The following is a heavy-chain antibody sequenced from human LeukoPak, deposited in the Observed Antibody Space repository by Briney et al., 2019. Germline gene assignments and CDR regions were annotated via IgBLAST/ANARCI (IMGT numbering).Heavy chain of an antibody. CDR1: GFTFSSYE. CDR3: ARAMVRGVIDDY. J-gene: IGHJ4*02. V-gene: IGHV3-48*03. Sequence: GGSLRLSCAASGFTFSSYEMNWVRQAPGKGLEWVSYISSSGSTMYYADSVKGRFTISRDNAKNSLYLQMNSLRAEDTAVYYCARAMVRGVIDDYWGQGTLVTVSS. CDR2: ISSSGSTM. D-gene: IGHD3-10*01.